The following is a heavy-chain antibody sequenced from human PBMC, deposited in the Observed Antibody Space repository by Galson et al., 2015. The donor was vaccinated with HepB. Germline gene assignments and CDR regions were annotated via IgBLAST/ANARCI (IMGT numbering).Heavy chain of an antibody. Sequence: SLRLSCAASGFTFSSYWMSWVRQAPGKGLEWVANIKQDGSEKYYVDSVKGRFTISRDNAKNSLYLQMNSLRAEDTAVYYCAKDQVSYSSSSGGGMDVWGQGTTVTVSS. CDR3: AKDQVSYSSSSGGGMDV. V-gene: IGHV3-7*03. D-gene: IGHD6-13*01. CDR1: GFTFSSYW. J-gene: IGHJ6*02. CDR2: IKQDGSEK.